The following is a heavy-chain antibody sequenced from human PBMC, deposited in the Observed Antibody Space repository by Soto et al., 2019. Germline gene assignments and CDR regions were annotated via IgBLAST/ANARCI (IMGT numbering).Heavy chain of an antibody. Sequence: GGSLRLSCAASGFTFSSYSMNWVRQAPGKGLEWISYISSSSNTIYYADSVKGRFTISRDNAKNSLYLQMNSLRDEDSAVYSCARAKYSESFTYYYYGMDVWGQGTTVTVSS. V-gene: IGHV3-48*02. J-gene: IGHJ6*02. CDR3: ARAKYSESFTYYYYGMDV. D-gene: IGHD1-26*01. CDR2: ISSSSNTI. CDR1: GFTFSSYS.